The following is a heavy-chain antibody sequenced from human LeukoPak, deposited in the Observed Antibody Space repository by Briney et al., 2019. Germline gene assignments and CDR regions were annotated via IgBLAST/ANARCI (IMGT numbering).Heavy chain of an antibody. CDR1: GYPFTTYW. CDR2: IYPGDSDT. D-gene: IGHD2-21*01. V-gene: IGHV5-51*01. Sequence: GESLKISFKGSGYPFTTYWIGWVRPVPGKGLEWMGIIYPGDSDTRYSPSFQGQVTISADKSISTAYLQWSSLKASDTAMYYCARSSVVATLGTSDIWGQGTMVTVSS. CDR3: ARSSVVATLGTSDI. J-gene: IGHJ3*02.